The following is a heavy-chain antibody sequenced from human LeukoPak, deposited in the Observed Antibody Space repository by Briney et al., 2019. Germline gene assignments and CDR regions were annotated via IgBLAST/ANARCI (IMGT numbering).Heavy chain of an antibody. CDR2: ISNSGGST. D-gene: IGHD6-19*01. CDR3: AKVHNRGWYSYISWFDP. V-gene: IGHV3-23*01. Sequence: GGSLRLSCAASGFTFSSYAMNWVRQAPGKGLEWVSAISNSGGSTYYADSVKGRFTVSRDNSKNTLFLQMNSLRAEDTAGYYCAKVHNRGWYSYISWFDPWGQGTLVTVSS. CDR1: GFTFSSYA. J-gene: IGHJ5*02.